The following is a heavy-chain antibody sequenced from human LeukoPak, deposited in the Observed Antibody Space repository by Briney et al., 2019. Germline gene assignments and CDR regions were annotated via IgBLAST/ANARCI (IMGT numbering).Heavy chain of an antibody. CDR1: GGSISSSSYY. J-gene: IGHJ3*02. D-gene: IGHD6-6*01. CDR2: IYYSGST. V-gene: IGHV4-39*01. Sequence: SETLSLTCTVSGGSISSSSYYWGWIRQPPGKGLEWIGSIYYSGSTYYNPSLKSRVTISVDTSKNQFSLKLSSVTAADTAVYYCARLPPGGPYSSSYPRDAFDIWGQGTMVTVSS. CDR3: ARLPPGGPYSSSYPRDAFDI.